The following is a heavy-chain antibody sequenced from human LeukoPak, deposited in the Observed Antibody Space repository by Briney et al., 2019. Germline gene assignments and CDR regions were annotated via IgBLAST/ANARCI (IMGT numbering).Heavy chain of an antibody. J-gene: IGHJ3*02. CDR1: GGTFSSYA. V-gene: IGHV1-69*13. CDR2: IIPIFGTA. Sequence: ASVKVSCKASGGTFSSYAISWVRQAPGQGLEWMGGIIPIFGTANYAQKFQGRVTITADESTSTAYMELSSLRSEDTAVYYCWTYCTNGVCYTWAFDIWGQGTMVTVSS. D-gene: IGHD2-8*01. CDR3: WTYCTNGVCYTWAFDI.